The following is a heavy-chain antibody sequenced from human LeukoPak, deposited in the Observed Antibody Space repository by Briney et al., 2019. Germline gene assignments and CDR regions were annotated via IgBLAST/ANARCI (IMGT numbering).Heavy chain of an antibody. V-gene: IGHV3-23*01. J-gene: IGHJ4*02. Sequence: GGSLRLSCAAPGFTFSSYAMSWVRQAPGKGLEWVSAISGSGGSTYYADSVKGRFTISRDNSKNTLYLQMNSLRAEDTAVYYCAKGSSGWYEGTDWGQGTLVTVSS. CDR3: AKGSSGWYEGTD. D-gene: IGHD6-19*01. CDR1: GFTFSSYA. CDR2: ISGSGGST.